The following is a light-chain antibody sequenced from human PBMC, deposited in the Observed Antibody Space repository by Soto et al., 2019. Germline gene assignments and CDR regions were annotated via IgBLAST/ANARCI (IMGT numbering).Light chain of an antibody. Sequence: DIQMTQSPSTLSASVGDRVTITCRASQSISYWLAWYQQKPGKAPNLLIYKASSLESGVPSRFSGSGSGTAFTLTISSLQPDDFAAYYCQQYNNYWTFGQGTKVEIK. CDR2: KAS. J-gene: IGKJ1*01. V-gene: IGKV1-5*03. CDR1: QSISYW. CDR3: QQYNNYWT.